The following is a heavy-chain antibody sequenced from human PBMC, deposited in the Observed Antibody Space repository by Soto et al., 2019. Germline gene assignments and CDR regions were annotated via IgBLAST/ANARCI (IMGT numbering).Heavy chain of an antibody. J-gene: IGHJ4*02. V-gene: IGHV3-30*18. D-gene: IGHD1-26*01. Sequence: GVSXRLSCAPSGFTFIIYCMHLLRQAPGKGLEWVAVISYDGSNKYYEDSVKGRFTISRDNSKNTLYLKMNSLRDEDTAAYYCAKDTRYSGNGEGYWGQGTLVTVSS. CDR3: AKDTRYSGNGEGY. CDR2: ISYDGSNK. CDR1: GFTFIIYC.